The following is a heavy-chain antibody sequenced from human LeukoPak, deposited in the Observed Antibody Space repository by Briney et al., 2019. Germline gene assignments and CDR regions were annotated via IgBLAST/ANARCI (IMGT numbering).Heavy chain of an antibody. CDR2: IYHSGST. V-gene: IGHV4-4*02. J-gene: IGHJ6*02. CDR1: GGSISSSNW. CDR3: ARTNWAPYSTSDLKYGMDV. Sequence: SGTLSLTCAVSGGSISSSNWWSWVRQPPGKGLEWIGEIYHSGSTNYNPSLKSRVTISVDKSKNQFSLKLSSVTAADTAVYYCARTNWAPYSTSDLKYGMDVWGQGTTVTVSS. D-gene: IGHD7-27*01.